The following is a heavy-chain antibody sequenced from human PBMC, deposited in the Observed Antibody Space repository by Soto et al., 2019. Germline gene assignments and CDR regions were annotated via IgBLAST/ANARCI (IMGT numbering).Heavy chain of an antibody. D-gene: IGHD5-18*01. Sequence: SDTLSLTFTGSSGSISSSSYYWALIRQPPGKGLEWIGCIYYSGSTYYSPSLKSRVTISVDTSKNQFSLKLSSVTAADTAVYYCARDHSYGLDYWGQGTLVTVSS. CDR1: SGSISSSSYY. CDR2: IYYSGST. J-gene: IGHJ4*02. CDR3: ARDHSYGLDY. V-gene: IGHV4-39*07.